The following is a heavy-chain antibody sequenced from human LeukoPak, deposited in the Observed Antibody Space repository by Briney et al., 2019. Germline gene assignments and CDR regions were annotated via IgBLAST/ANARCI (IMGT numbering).Heavy chain of an antibody. D-gene: IGHD6-19*01. J-gene: IGHJ6*04. CDR2: IKQDGSEK. CDR3: AQRVAVAV. CDR1: GFTFNSYA. Sequence: LGGSQRLSCAASGFTFNSYAMSWVRQAPGKGLEWVANIKQDGSEKYYVDSVKGRFTISRDNAKNSLYLQMNSLRAEDTAVYYCAQRVAVAVWGKGTTVTVSS. V-gene: IGHV3-7*03.